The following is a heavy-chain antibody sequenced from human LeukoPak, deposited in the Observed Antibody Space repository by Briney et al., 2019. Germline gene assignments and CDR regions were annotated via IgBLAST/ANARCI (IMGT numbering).Heavy chain of an antibody. J-gene: IGHJ3*02. CDR2: IFSSGTT. V-gene: IGHV4-61*02. CDR3: ARGYDSSGYLRSFDI. Sequence: SETLSLTCTVSGGSISSGTYFWNWIRQPAGKGLEWIGRIFSSGTTNYNPSLKSRVTISVATSNNQLSLKLSSVTAADTAVYYCARGYDSSGYLRSFDIWGQGTMVTVSS. CDR1: GGSISSGTYF. D-gene: IGHD3-22*01.